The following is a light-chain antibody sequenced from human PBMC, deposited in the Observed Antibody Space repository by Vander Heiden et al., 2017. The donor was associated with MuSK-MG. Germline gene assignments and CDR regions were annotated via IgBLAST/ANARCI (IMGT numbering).Light chain of an antibody. CDR2: KVS. CDR1: QSLVYSDGNTY. Sequence: DVVMTQSPLSLPVTLGQPASISCRSSQSLVYSDGNTYLNWFQQRPGQSPRRLIYKVSNRDSGVPDRFSGSGSGTDFTLKISRGEAEDVGVYYCMQGTHWPSGTFGQGTLLEIK. J-gene: IGKJ5*01. V-gene: IGKV2-30*01. CDR3: MQGTHWPSGT.